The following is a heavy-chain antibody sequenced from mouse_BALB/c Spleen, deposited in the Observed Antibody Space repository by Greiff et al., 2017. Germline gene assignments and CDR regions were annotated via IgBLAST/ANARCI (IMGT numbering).Heavy chain of an antibody. J-gene: IGHJ4*01. Sequence: QVQLKQSGAELAKPGASVKMSCKASGYTFTSYWMHWVKQRPGQGLEWIGYINPSTGYTEYNQKFKDKATLTADKSSSTAYMQLSSLTSEDSAVYYCAREGPAMDYCGQGTSVTVSS. CDR3: AREGPAMDY. V-gene: IGHV1-7*01. CDR1: GYTFTSYW. CDR2: INPSTGYT.